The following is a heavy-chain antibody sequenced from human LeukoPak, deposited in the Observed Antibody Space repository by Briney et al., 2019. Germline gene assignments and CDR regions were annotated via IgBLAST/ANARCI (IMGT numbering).Heavy chain of an antibody. V-gene: IGHV4-34*01. CDR2: INHSGST. CDR1: GGSFSGYY. Sequence: SETLSLTCAVYGGSFSGYYWSWIRQPPGKGLEWIGEINHSGSTNYNPSLKSRVTISVDTSKNQFSLKLSSVTAADTAVYYCARGRRGSYQRAVAGSYYYYYMDVWGKGTTVTVSS. J-gene: IGHJ6*03. CDR3: ARGRRGSYQRAVAGSYYYYYMDV. D-gene: IGHD6-19*01.